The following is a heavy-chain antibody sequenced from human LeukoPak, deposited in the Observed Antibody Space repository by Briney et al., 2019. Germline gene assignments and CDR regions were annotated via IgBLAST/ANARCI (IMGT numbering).Heavy chain of an antibody. J-gene: IGHJ4*02. CDR2: IYYSGST. Sequence: PSETLSLTCTVSGGSISSSSYYWSWIRQPPGKGLEWIGYIYYSGSTNYNPSLKVRVTISVDTSKNQFSLKLSSVTAADTAVYYCASTAAGYDSSGYYPDYWGQGTLVTVSS. V-gene: IGHV4-61*05. CDR3: ASTAAGYDSSGYYPDY. D-gene: IGHD3-22*01. CDR1: GGSISSSSYY.